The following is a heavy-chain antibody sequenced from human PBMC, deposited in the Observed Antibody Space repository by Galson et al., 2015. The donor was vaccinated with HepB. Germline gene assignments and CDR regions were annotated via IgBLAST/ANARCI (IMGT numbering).Heavy chain of an antibody. J-gene: IGHJ6*03. V-gene: IGHV1-18*01. CDR2: ISAYNDNT. Sequence: SVKVSCKASGYTFSSFGITWVRQAPGQGLEWMGWISAYNDNTNSAQKFQDRVTMTTDTSTSTAYMELRSLRSDDTAIYYCARDSGVNYDFWSGYSKYHMDGWGQGTTVTVSS. CDR1: GYTFSSFG. D-gene: IGHD3-3*01. CDR3: ARDSGVNYDFWSGYSKYHMDG.